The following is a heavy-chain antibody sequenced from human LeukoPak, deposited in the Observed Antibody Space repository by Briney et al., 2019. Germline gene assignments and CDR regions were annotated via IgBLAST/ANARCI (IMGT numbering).Heavy chain of an antibody. D-gene: IGHD5-18*01. CDR1: GGSFSGYY. CDR3: ATLTGAAMAFDY. Sequence: KPSETLSLTCAVYGGSFSGYYWSWIRQPPGKGLEWIGSIYYSGSTYYNPSLKSRVTISVDTSKNQFSLKLSSVTAADTAVYYCATLTGAAMAFDYWGQGTLVTVSS. J-gene: IGHJ4*02. CDR2: IYYSGST. V-gene: IGHV4-34*01.